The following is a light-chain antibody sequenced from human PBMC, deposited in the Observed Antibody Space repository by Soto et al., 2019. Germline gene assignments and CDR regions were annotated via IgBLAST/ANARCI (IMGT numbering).Light chain of an antibody. Sequence: DIQMTQSPSSLSASVGDSVTITCRASETIGEYLNWYYQKPGRAPKLLIYSASSLPSGVPPRFRGAGSATDFTLTITSLQPEEFATYYCEQFYSDPPTFGQGTKLEVK. V-gene: IGKV1-39*01. CDR2: SAS. CDR1: ETIGEY. J-gene: IGKJ2*01. CDR3: EQFYSDPPT.